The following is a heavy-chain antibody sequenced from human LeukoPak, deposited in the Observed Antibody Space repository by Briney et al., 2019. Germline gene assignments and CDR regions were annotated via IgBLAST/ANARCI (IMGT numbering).Heavy chain of an antibody. Sequence: ASVKVSCKASGYTFTSYGISWVRQAPGQGLEWMGWISAYNGNTNYAQKLQCRVTMTTDTSTSTAYMELRSLRSDDTAVYYCARDEYYDILTGYQGFDYWGQGTLVTVSS. CDR3: ARDEYYDILTGYQGFDY. V-gene: IGHV1-18*01. J-gene: IGHJ4*02. CDR1: GYTFTSYG. D-gene: IGHD3-9*01. CDR2: ISAYNGNT.